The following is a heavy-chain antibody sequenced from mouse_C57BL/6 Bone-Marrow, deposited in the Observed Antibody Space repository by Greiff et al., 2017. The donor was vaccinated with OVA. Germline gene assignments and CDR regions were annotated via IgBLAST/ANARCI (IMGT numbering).Heavy chain of an antibody. V-gene: IGHV1-55*01. Sequence: QVQLQQPGAELVKPGASVKMSCKASGYTFTSYWITWVKQRPGQGLEWIGDIYPGSGSTNYNEKFKSKGTLTVDTSSSTAYMQLSSLTSEDSAVYYCAKAIYYGFYAMDYWGQGTSVTVSS. CDR1: GYTFTSYW. CDR3: AKAIYYGFYAMDY. J-gene: IGHJ4*01. D-gene: IGHD2-2*01. CDR2: IYPGSGST.